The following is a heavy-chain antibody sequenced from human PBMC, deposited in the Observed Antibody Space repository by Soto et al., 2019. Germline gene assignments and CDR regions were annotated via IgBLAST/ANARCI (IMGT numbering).Heavy chain of an antibody. Sequence: QVQLQESGPGLVKPSQTLSLTCTVSGGSISSGGYYWSWIRQHPGKGLEWIGYIYYSGSTYYNPSLKSRVTIAVDTAKNQFALKLSAVTAADTAVYYGARGGRATIFHGFDPWGQGTLVTVSS. CDR1: GGSISSGGYY. CDR2: IYYSGST. J-gene: IGHJ5*02. D-gene: IGHD5-12*01. CDR3: ARGGRATIFHGFDP. V-gene: IGHV4-31*03.